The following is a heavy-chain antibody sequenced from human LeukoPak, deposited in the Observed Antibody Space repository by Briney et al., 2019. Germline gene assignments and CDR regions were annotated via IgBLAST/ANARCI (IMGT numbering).Heavy chain of an antibody. J-gene: IGHJ4*02. CDR1: GFTISSYY. Sequence: PSETLCLTCAASGFTISSYYWSWIRQPPGKGLEWVGSIYYSGSTNYNPSLKSRVTISVDTSKNQFPLKLSSVTAADTAVYYCAGSLEWLLFFSYWGQGNLATVSS. CDR3: AGSLEWLLFFSY. D-gene: IGHD3-3*01. CDR2: IYYSGST. V-gene: IGHV4-59*08.